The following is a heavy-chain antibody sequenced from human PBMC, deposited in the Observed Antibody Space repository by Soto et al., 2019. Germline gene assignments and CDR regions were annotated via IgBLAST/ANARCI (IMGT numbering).Heavy chain of an antibody. CDR3: ARLGITVGDAFDI. J-gene: IGHJ3*02. V-gene: IGHV4-59*01. CDR1: GGSISSYY. Sequence: PSETLSLTCTVSGGSISSYYWSWIRQPPGKGLEWIGYIYYSGSTNYNPSLKSRVTISVDTSKNQFSLKLSSVTAADTAVYYCARLGITVGDAFDIWGQGTMVTVSS. CDR2: IYYSGST. D-gene: IGHD4-4*01.